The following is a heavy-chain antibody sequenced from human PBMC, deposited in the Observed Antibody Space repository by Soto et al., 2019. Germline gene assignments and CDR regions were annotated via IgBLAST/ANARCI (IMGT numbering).Heavy chain of an antibody. Sequence: GGSLRLSCAASGFTFSSYAISWVRQAPGKGLEWVSAISVSGGSTYYADSVKGRFTISRDNSKNTLYLQMNSLRAEDTAVYYCAKASGYYDSSGYSSFDYWGQGTLVTVSS. D-gene: IGHD3-22*01. CDR3: AKASGYYDSSGYSSFDY. CDR1: GFTFSSYA. J-gene: IGHJ4*02. V-gene: IGHV3-23*01. CDR2: ISVSGGST.